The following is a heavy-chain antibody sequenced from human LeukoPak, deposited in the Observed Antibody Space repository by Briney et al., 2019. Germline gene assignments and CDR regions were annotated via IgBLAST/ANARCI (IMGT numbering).Heavy chain of an antibody. CDR1: GGLISRYY. CDR2: IYYSGST. D-gene: IGHD5-24*01. CDR3: ARHRGGRWLQVYFDY. V-gene: IGHV4-59*08. J-gene: IGHJ4*02. Sequence: SETLSLICTVSGGLISRYYWSWIRQPRGKALEWIGYIYYSGSTDYNLSLKSRVTISVDTSKNQFSLKLSSVTAADTAVYYCARHRGGRWLQVYFDYWGQGTLLSVPS.